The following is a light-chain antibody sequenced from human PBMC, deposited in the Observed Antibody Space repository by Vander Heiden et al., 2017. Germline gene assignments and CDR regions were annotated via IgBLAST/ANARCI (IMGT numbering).Light chain of an antibody. CDR3: CSYAGSSTLI. Sequence: QSALTQPASVSGSPGQSITISCTGTSSDVGSYNRVSWYQQDPGKAPKLMIYEVTKRPSGVSNRFSGSKSGNTDSLTISGLQAEDEADYYCCSYAGSSTLIFGGGTKLTVL. V-gene: IGLV2-23*02. CDR1: SSDVGSYNR. CDR2: EVT. J-gene: IGLJ2*01.